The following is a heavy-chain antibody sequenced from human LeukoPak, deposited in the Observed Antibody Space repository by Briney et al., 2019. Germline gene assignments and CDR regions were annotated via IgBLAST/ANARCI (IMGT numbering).Heavy chain of an antibody. CDR1: GFTFSSYW. CDR2: ISYDGSNK. V-gene: IGHV3-30-3*01. CDR3: ASARSGDYEKLTQISSPRPFDY. J-gene: IGHJ4*02. D-gene: IGHD4-17*01. Sequence: PGGSLRLSCAASGFTFSSYWMSWVRQAPGKGLEWVAVISYDGSNKYYADSVKGRFTISRDNSKNTLYLQMNSLRAEDTAVYYCASARSGDYEKLTQISSPRPFDYWGQGTLVTVSS.